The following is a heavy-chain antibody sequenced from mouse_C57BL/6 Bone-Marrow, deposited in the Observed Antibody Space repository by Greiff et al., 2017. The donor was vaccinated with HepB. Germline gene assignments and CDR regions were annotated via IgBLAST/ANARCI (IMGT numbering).Heavy chain of an antibody. CDR2: IWSGGST. CDR3: ARTGFTTVVASFDV. J-gene: IGHJ1*03. V-gene: IGHV2-2*01. CDR1: GFSLTSYG. D-gene: IGHD1-1*01. Sequence: QVQLQQSGPGLVQPSQSLSITCTVSGFSLTSYGVHWVRQSPGKGLEWLGVIWSGGSTDYNAAFISRLSISKDNSKSQVFFKMNSLQADDTAIYYCARTGFTTVVASFDVWGTGTTVTVSS.